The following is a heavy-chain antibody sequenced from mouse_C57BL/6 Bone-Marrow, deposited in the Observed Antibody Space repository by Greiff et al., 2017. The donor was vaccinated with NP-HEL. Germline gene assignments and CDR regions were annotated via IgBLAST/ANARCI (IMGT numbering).Heavy chain of an antibody. CDR2: INPNNGGT. CDR3: ARRGGLLRGYFDV. D-gene: IGHD1-1*01. J-gene: IGHJ1*03. CDR1: GYTFTDYY. Sequence: EVQLQQSGPELVKPGASVKISCTASGYTFTDYYMNWVKQSHGKSLEWIGDINPNNGGTSYNQKFKGKATLTVDKSSSTAYMELRSLTSEDSAVYYCARRGGLLRGYFDVWGTGTTVTVSS. V-gene: IGHV1-26*01.